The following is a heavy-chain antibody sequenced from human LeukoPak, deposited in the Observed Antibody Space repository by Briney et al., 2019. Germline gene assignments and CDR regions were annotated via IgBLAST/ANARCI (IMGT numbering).Heavy chain of an antibody. CDR2: ISGSGGST. V-gene: IGHV3-23*01. J-gene: IGHJ4*02. CDR1: GFTFSGYA. CDR3: AKGGIVVVVAANPPAY. D-gene: IGHD2-15*01. Sequence: GGSLRLSCAASGFTFSGYAMSWVRQAPGKGPEWASAISGSGGSTYYADSVKGRFTISRDNSKNTLYLQMNSLRAEDTAVYYCAKGGIVVVVAANPPAYWGQGTLVTVSS.